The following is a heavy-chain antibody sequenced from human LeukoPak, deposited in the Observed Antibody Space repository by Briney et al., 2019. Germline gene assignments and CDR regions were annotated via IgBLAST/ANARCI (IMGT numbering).Heavy chain of an antibody. CDR2: IYNSGST. CDR3: ARIGVLGEGFDY. Sequence: PQTLSLTCTVSGGSISSGDYYWSWIRQPPGKGLEWIGYIYNSGSTYYNPSLKSRVTISVDTSKNQFSLRLRSVTAADTAVYYCARIGVLGEGFDYRGQGTLVTVSS. V-gene: IGHV4-30-4*01. CDR1: GGSISSGDYY. D-gene: IGHD3-3*02. J-gene: IGHJ4*02.